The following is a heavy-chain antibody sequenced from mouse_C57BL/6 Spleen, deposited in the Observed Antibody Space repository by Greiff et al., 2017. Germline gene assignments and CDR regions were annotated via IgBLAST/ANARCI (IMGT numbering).Heavy chain of an antibody. CDR1: GFSFTSYG. D-gene: IGHD2-3*01. V-gene: IGHV2-3*01. J-gene: IGHJ3*01. CDR3: AEERGIYDGPFAY. Sequence: VQLKESGPGLVAPSQSLSITCTVSGFSFTSYGVSWVRQPPGKGLEWLGVIWGDGSTNYHSALISRLSISNDNSKNQVFLRLNSLQTDDTATYYCAEERGIYDGPFAYWGQGTLVTVSA. CDR2: IWGDGST.